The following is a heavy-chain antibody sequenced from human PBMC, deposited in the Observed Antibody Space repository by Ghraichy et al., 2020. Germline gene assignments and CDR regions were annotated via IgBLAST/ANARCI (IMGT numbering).Heavy chain of an antibody. J-gene: IGHJ2*01. D-gene: IGHD2-21*02. V-gene: IGHV4-59*01. CDR3: ARSPGVVVTEEWYFDL. CDR1: GGSISSYY. CDR2: IYYSGST. Sequence: SETLSLTCTVSGGSISSYYWSWIRQPPGKGLEWIGYIYYSGSTNYNPSLKSRVTISVDTSKNQFSLKLSSVTAADTAVYYCARSPGVVVTEEWYFDLWGPWHPGHCLL.